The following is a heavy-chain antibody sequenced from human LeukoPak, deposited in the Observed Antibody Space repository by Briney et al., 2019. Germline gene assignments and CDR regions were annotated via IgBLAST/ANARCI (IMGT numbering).Heavy chain of an antibody. Sequence: PGGSLRLSCAASGFTFSSYAMHWVRQAPGKGLEWVAVISYDGSNKYYADSVKGRFTISRDNSKNTLYLQMNSLRAEDTAVYYCARHYYDSSGYYYYYYGMDVWGQGPTVTVSS. D-gene: IGHD3-22*01. V-gene: IGHV3-30-3*01. CDR1: GFTFSSYA. J-gene: IGHJ6*02. CDR3: ARHYYDSSGYYYYYYGMDV. CDR2: ISYDGSNK.